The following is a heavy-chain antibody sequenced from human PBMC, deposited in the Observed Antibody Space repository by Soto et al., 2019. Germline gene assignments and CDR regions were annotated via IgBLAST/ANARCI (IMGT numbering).Heavy chain of an antibody. V-gene: IGHV3-23*01. Sequence: GGSLRLSCAASGFSFDAYAMSWVRQAPGKGLQWVSGIFGSGGSVHYADSVKGRFTVSRDNSKNTLYPQMNSLRAEDTAVYYCAKDRGSYDSSGASARPVYYYYYGMDVWGQGTTVTVSS. D-gene: IGHD3-22*01. J-gene: IGHJ6*02. CDR3: AKDRGSYDSSGASARPVYYYYYGMDV. CDR2: IFGSGGSV. CDR1: GFSFDAYA.